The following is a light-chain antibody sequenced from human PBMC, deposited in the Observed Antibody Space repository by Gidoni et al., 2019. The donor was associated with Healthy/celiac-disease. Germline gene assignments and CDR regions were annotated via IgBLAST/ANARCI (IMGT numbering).Light chain of an antibody. V-gene: IGLV2-14*01. CDR3: SSYTSSSTVV. CDR1: SSDVGGYNY. Sequence: QPASVSGSPGQSITISCTGTSSDVGGYNYVSWYQQHPGKAPKLMIYEVSNRPSGVSNRFSGSKSGNTASLTISGLQAEDEADYYCSSYTSSSTVVFGGGTKLTVL. CDR2: EVS. J-gene: IGLJ2*01.